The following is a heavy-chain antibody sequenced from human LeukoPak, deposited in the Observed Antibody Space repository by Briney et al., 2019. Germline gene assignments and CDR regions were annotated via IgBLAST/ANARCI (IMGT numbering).Heavy chain of an antibody. CDR2: ISYDGSNK. CDR1: GFTFSSYA. Sequence: PGGSLRLSCAASGFTFSSYAMHWVRQAPGKGLEWVAVISYDGSNKYYADSVKGRFTISRDNSKNTLYLQMNSLRAEDTAVYYCARGLAPDYYDSSGYYYHFGYWGQGTLVTVSS. D-gene: IGHD3-22*01. CDR3: ARGLAPDYYDSSGYYYHFGY. J-gene: IGHJ4*02. V-gene: IGHV3-30-3*01.